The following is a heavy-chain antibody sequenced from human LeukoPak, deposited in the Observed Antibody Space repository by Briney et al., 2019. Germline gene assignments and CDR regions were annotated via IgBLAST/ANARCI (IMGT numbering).Heavy chain of an antibody. D-gene: IGHD3-9*01. Sequence: ASVKVSCKASGYTFTSYYIHWVRQAPGQGLEWTGIINPSGGSTTYAQKFQGRVTMTRDTSTSTVYMDLSSLRSEDTAVYYCARDRALRFDWRHDAFDIWGQGTMVTVSS. J-gene: IGHJ3*02. CDR3: ARDRALRFDWRHDAFDI. CDR1: GYTFTSYY. CDR2: INPSGGST. V-gene: IGHV1-46*01.